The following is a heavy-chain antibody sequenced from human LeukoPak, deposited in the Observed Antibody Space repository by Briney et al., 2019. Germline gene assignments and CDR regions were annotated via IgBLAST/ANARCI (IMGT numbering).Heavy chain of an antibody. CDR1: GGSISSYY. V-gene: IGHV4-59*12. CDR3: ARQRADRIFGVVMGFGLDY. CDR2: IYYTGSA. Sequence: KPSETLSLTCTVSGGSISSYYWSWIRQPPGKGLEWIGYIYYTGSANYNPSLKSRVTMSVDTPKNQFSLKLSSVTAADTAVYYCARQRADRIFGVVMGFGLDYWGRGTLVTVSS. J-gene: IGHJ4*02. D-gene: IGHD3-3*02.